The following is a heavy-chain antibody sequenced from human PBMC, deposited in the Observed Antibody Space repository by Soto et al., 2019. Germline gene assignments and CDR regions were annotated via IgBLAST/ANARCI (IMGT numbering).Heavy chain of an antibody. CDR1: VFTFSSYE. Sequence: GGSLRLSCASSVFTFSSYEMKWVRQAPGKGLEWVSYISSSGSTIYYADSVKGRFTISRDNAKNSLYLQMNSLRAEDTAVYYCARGGSSSPFDYWGQGTLVTVSS. D-gene: IGHD6-13*01. CDR2: ISSSGSTI. J-gene: IGHJ4*02. V-gene: IGHV3-48*03. CDR3: ARGGSSSPFDY.